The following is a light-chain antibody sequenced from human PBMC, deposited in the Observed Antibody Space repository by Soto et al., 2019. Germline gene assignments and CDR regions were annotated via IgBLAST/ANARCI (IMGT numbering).Light chain of an antibody. Sequence: DIQMTQSPSSVSASVGDRVTITCRASQGISNWLAWYQQKPGKAPKLLIYAASSLRSGVPSRFSGSGSGTDFTLTISSLQPEDFATYSCQQGNSFPVTFGQGTRLEIK. CDR3: QQGNSFPVT. CDR2: AAS. CDR1: QGISNW. V-gene: IGKV1-12*01. J-gene: IGKJ5*01.